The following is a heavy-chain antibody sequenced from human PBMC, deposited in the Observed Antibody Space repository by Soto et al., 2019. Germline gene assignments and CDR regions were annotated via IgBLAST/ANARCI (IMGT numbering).Heavy chain of an antibody. CDR2: ISAYNNNT. Sequence: ASVKVSCKASGYTFSSYGISWVRQAPGQGLEWMGWISAYNNNTNYAQKLQGRVIMTTDTSTSTAYMELRSLRSDDTAVYYCARDVMITFGGVIVSPDAFDICGQGTMVTVSS. D-gene: IGHD3-16*02. CDR1: GYTFSSYG. V-gene: IGHV1-18*01. J-gene: IGHJ3*02. CDR3: ARDVMITFGGVIVSPDAFDI.